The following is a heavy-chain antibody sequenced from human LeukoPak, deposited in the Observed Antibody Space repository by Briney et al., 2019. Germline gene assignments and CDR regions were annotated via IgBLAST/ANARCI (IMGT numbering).Heavy chain of an antibody. Sequence: ASVKVSCKASGYSFTGYYIHWVRQAPGQGLEWMGWINPNSGGTKYAQKFQGRVTMTRDTSITTAYMEPSRLRSDDSAVYYCARADYYDSGDYSAPFDSWGQGTLITVSS. V-gene: IGHV1-2*02. D-gene: IGHD3-22*01. CDR3: ARADYYDSGDYSAPFDS. J-gene: IGHJ4*02. CDR2: INPNSGGT. CDR1: GYSFTGYY.